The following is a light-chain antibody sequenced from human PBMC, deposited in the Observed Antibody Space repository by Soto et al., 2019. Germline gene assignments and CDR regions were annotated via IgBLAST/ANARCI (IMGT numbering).Light chain of an antibody. J-gene: IGKJ5*01. CDR2: DAS. Sequence: EILLTQSPATLPLSPGERATLCCRASQSVSSYLAWYQQKPGQAPRLLIYDASNRATGIPVRFSGSGSGTDFTRTISSLEPEDFAVYYCQQRSNWPITFGQGTRLEIK. V-gene: IGKV3-11*01. CDR1: QSVSSY. CDR3: QQRSNWPIT.